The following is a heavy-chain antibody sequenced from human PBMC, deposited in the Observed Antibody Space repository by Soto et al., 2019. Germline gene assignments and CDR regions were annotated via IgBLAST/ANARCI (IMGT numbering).Heavy chain of an antibody. CDR2: IYYSGST. CDR3: ARHLSYCSAGSCYSDFPYYGMDV. D-gene: IGHD2-15*01. V-gene: IGHV4-39*01. CDR1: GGSISSSSYY. J-gene: IGHJ6*02. Sequence: PSETLSLTCTVSGGSISSSSYYWGWIRQPPGKGLEWIGSIYYSGSTYYNPSLKSRVTIPVDTSKNQFSLKLSSVTAADTAVYYCARHLSYCSAGSCYSDFPYYGMDVWGQGTTVTVSS.